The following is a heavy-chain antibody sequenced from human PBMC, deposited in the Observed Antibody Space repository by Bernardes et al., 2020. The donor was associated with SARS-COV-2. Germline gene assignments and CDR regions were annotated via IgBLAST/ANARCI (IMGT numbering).Heavy chain of an antibody. CDR1: GFSLSNPRMG. CDR3: ARILGLYYDVLTGYGTAYYGMDV. J-gene: IGHJ6*02. D-gene: IGHD3-9*01. CDR2: IFSNDEK. V-gene: IGHV2-26*01. Sequence: SGPTLVKPTETLTLTCAVSGFSLSNPRMGVSWIRQPPGKALEWLAHIFSNDEKSYSTSLKTRLTISKDISKSQVVLTMTNMDPVDTATYYCARILGLYYDVLTGYGTAYYGMDVWGQGTTVTVSS.